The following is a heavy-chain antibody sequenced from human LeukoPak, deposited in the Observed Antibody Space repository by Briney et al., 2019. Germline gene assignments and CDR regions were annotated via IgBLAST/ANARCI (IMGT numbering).Heavy chain of an antibody. Sequence: TGGSLRLSCTASGFTFGDYAMSWVRQAPGKGLEWIGFIRSKAYGGTTEYAASVKGRLIISRDDSKSFVYLQMNSLKTEDTAVYYCTRDIDADYVDYWGQGTLVTVSS. CDR2: IRSKAYGGTT. J-gene: IGHJ4*02. CDR1: GFTFGDYA. CDR3: TRDIDADYVDY. D-gene: IGHD2-15*01. V-gene: IGHV3-49*04.